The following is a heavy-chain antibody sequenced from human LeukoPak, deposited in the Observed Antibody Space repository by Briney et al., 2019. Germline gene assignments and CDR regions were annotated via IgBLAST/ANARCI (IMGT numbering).Heavy chain of an antibody. CDR2: IYYSGST. D-gene: IGHD3-10*01. V-gene: IGHV4-39*01. J-gene: IGHJ4*02. CDR3: ASVRGGFDY. Sequence: PSETLSLTCTVSGGSISSSSYYWGWIRQPPGKGLEWIGSIYYSGSTYYNPSLKSRVTISVDTSKNQFSLKLSSVTAADTAVYYCASVRGGFDYWGQGTLVTVSS. CDR1: GGSISSSSYY.